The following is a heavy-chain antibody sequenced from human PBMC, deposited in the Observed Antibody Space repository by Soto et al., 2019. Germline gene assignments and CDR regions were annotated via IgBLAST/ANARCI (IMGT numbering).Heavy chain of an antibody. D-gene: IGHD5-18*01. J-gene: IGHJ6*02. CDR3: ARDRVSDYGYSYYYYGMDV. CDR2: ISYDGSNK. V-gene: IGHV3-30-3*01. CDR1: GFTFSSYA. Sequence: PGGSLRLSCAASGFTFSSYAMHWVRQAPGKGLEWVAVISYDGSNKYYADSVKGRFTISRDNSKNTLYLQMNSLRAEDTAVYYCARDRVSDYGYSYYYYGMDVWGQGTTVTVSS.